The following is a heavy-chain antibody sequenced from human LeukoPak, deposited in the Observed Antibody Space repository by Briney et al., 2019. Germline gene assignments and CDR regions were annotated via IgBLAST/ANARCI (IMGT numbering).Heavy chain of an antibody. J-gene: IGHJ4*02. V-gene: IGHV4-39*01. CDR3: AKHYMGSSYNHGLDC. D-gene: IGHD3-10*01. CDR2: IYYSGTT. CDR1: GGSISSDNYY. Sequence: SETLSLTCTVSGGSISSDNYYWGWILQPPGKGLEWIGSIYYSGTTYYNPSLKSRVTISVDTSKNQFSLKLSSVTAADTALYYCAKHYMGSSYNHGLDCWGQGTLVTVSS.